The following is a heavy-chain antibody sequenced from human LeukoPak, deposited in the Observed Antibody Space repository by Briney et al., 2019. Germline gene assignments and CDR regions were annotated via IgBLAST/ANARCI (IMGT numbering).Heavy chain of an antibody. Sequence: ASVKVSCKASGYTFTRYAMNWVRQAPGQGREWMGWINTNTGNPTYAQGFTGRFVFSLDTSVSTAYLQISSLKAEDTAVYYCVREVGGSYSDYYYYMDVWGKGTTVTVSS. CDR1: GYTFTRYA. CDR2: INTNTGNP. CDR3: VREVGGSYSDYYYYMDV. D-gene: IGHD1-26*01. V-gene: IGHV7-4-1*02. J-gene: IGHJ6*03.